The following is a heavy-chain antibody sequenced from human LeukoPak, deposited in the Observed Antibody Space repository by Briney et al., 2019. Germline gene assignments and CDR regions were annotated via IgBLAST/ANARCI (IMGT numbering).Heavy chain of an antibody. D-gene: IGHD2-21*02. J-gene: IGHJ2*01. CDR3: ARARRYCDGDCSSGVYWYFDL. Sequence: PSETLSLTCTVSGGSISSYYWSWIRQPPGKGLEWIGYIYYSWSTNYNPSLQSRVTISVDTSKNQFSLTLISVAAADTAVHYCARARRYCDGDCSSGVYWYFDLWGRGPLVTVSS. CDR1: GGSISSYY. CDR2: IYYSWST. V-gene: IGHV4-59*01.